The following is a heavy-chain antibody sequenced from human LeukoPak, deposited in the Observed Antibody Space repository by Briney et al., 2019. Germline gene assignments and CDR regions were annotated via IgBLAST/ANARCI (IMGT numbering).Heavy chain of an antibody. V-gene: IGHV3-74*01. CDR1: GFTFSSYW. J-gene: IGHJ4*02. CDR2: INSDGSST. Sequence: PGGSLRLSCAASGFTFSSYWIHWVRQAPGKGLVWVSHINSDGSSTTYADSVKGRFTISRDTATNTLYLQMNSLRAEDTAVYYCARGGYSGYDYIDYWGQGTLVTVSS. D-gene: IGHD5-12*01. CDR3: ARGGYSGYDYIDY.